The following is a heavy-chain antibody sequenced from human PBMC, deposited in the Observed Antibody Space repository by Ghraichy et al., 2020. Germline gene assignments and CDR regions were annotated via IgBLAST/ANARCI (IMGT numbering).Heavy chain of an antibody. D-gene: IGHD3-9*01. CDR2: INPSGGST. V-gene: IGHV1-46*01. Sequence: ASVKVSCKASGYTFTSYYMHWVRQAPGQGLEWMGIINPSGGSTSYAQKFQGRVTMTRDTSTSTVYMELSSLRSEDTAVYYCAREMYDILTGYYRVTYYYYGMDVWGQGTTVTVSS. J-gene: IGHJ6*02. CDR3: AREMYDILTGYYRVTYYYYGMDV. CDR1: GYTFTSYY.